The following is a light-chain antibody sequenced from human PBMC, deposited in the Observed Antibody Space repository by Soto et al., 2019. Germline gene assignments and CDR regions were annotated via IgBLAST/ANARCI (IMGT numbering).Light chain of an antibody. CDR1: SSDVGGYDY. V-gene: IGLV2-14*01. CDR2: EVN. Sequence: QSVLTQPRSVSGSPGQSVTISCTGTSSDVGGYDYVSWYQQHPGRAPKVMIYEVNNRPSGVSNRFSGSKSGNTASLTISGLQAEDEADYYCSSYTTSSTDVFGTGTKLTVL. J-gene: IGLJ1*01. CDR3: SSYTTSSTDV.